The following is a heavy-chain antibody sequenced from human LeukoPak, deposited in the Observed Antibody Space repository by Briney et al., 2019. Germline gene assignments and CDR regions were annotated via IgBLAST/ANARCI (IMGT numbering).Heavy chain of an antibody. V-gene: IGHV3-48*01. J-gene: IGHJ3*02. CDR2: ISSSSSTI. CDR3: ARDGLLALWPDRGDAFDI. D-gene: IGHD5-18*01. Sequence: GGSLRLSCAASGFTFSSYSMNWVRQAPGKGLEWVSYISSSSSTIYYADSVKGRFTISRDNAKNSLYLQMNSLRAEDTAVYYCARDGLLALWPDRGDAFDIWGQGTMVTVSS. CDR1: GFTFSSYS.